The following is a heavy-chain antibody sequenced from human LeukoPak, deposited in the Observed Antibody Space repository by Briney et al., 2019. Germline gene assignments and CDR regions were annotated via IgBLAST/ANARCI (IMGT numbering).Heavy chain of an antibody. CDR3: ANSLNLDS. CDR2: ISYDGSDK. Sequence: GGSLRLSCAASGFTFSSYAMHWVRQAPGKGLEWVTVISYDGSDKYYADSVKGRFTISRDNSKNTLYLQMNSLRAEDTAVYYCANSLNLDSWGQGTLVTVSS. J-gene: IGHJ4*02. D-gene: IGHD2-15*01. CDR1: GFTFSSYA. V-gene: IGHV3-30*04.